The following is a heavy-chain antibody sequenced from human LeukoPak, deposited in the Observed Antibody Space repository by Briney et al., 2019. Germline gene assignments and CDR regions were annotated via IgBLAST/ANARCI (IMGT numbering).Heavy chain of an antibody. J-gene: IGHJ4*02. V-gene: IGHV4-30-4*01. Sequence: SETLSLTCTVSGGSISSGDYYWSWIRQPPGKGLEWIGYIYYSGSAYYNPSLKSRVTISVDTSENQFSLKLSSVTAADTAVYYCARVNYGSATKEDYWGQGTLVTVSS. CDR1: GGSISSGDYY. CDR3: ARVNYGSATKEDY. D-gene: IGHD3-10*01. CDR2: IYYSGSA.